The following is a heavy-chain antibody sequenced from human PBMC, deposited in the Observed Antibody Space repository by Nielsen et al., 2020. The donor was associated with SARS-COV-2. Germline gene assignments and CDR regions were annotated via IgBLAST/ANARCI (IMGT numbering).Heavy chain of an antibody. Sequence: SETLSLTCTVSGGSISSSSYYWGWIRQPPGKGLEYIGRIYYSGSTHYNPSLKSRVTISVDTSKNQFSLHLSSVTAADTAVYYCARLEDSYQRYYFDYWGQGTLVAVSS. D-gene: IGHD5-24*01. V-gene: IGHV4-39*01. CDR1: GGSISSSSYY. CDR2: IYYSGST. J-gene: IGHJ4*02. CDR3: ARLEDSYQRYYFDY.